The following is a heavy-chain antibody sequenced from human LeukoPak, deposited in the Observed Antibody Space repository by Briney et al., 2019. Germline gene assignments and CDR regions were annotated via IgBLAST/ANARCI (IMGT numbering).Heavy chain of an antibody. V-gene: IGHV3-23*01. Sequence: PGGSLRLSCAASGFTFSSYAMSWVRQAPGKGLEWVSAISGSGGSTYYADSVKGRFTISRDNSKNTLYLQMNSLRAEDTAVYYCAKDPMIVVVRGVDYWGQGTLVTVSS. CDR3: AKDPMIVVVRGVDY. CDR2: ISGSGGST. CDR1: GFTFSSYA. D-gene: IGHD2-21*01. J-gene: IGHJ4*02.